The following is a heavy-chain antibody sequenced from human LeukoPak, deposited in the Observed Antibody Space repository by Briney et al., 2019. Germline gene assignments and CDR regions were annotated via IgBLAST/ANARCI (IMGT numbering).Heavy chain of an antibody. V-gene: IGHV4-39*01. CDR2: IYYSGST. CDR3: ARGRRGTIQLWLRDKATFDY. D-gene: IGHD5-18*01. CDR1: GASITSSSTS. Sequence: SETLSLTCTVSGASITSSSTSWGWFPHPPGKGLEWMGSIYYSGSTYYNPSLKSRVTISVDTSKNQFSLKLSSVTAADTAVYYCARGRRGTIQLWLRDKATFDYWGQGTLVTVSS. J-gene: IGHJ4*02.